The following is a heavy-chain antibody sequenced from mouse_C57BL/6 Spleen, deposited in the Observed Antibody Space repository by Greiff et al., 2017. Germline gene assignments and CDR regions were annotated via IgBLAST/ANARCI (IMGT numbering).Heavy chain of an antibody. D-gene: IGHD1-1*01. CDR1: GYTFTSYW. J-gene: IGHJ2*01. V-gene: IGHV1-69*01. CDR2: IDPSDSYT. CDR3: ARSYYGSSYPFDY. Sequence: VKLQQPGAELVMPGASVKLSCKASGYTFTSYWMHWVKQRPGQGLEWIGEIDPSDSYTNYNQKFKGKSTLTVDKSSSTAYMQLSSLTSEDSAVYYCARSYYGSSYPFDYWGQGTTLTVSS.